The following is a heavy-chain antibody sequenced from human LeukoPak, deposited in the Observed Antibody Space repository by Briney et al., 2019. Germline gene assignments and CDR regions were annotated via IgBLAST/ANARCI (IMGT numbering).Heavy chain of an antibody. V-gene: IGHV3-33*01. Sequence: PGRSLRLSCAASGFTFSSYGMHWVRQAPGKGLEWVAVIWYDGSNKYYADSVKGRFTISRDNSKNTLYLQMNSLRAEDTAVYYCAGMGAQFPIDYWGQGTLVTVSS. CDR1: GFTFSSYG. CDR3: AGMGAQFPIDY. D-gene: IGHD1-26*01. J-gene: IGHJ4*02. CDR2: IWYDGSNK.